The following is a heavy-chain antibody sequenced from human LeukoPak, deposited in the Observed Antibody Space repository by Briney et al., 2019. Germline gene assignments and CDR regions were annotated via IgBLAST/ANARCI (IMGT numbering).Heavy chain of an antibody. D-gene: IGHD1-26*01. CDR3: VTRGGGSYLIRRYYYMDV. CDR1: GFTVSSNY. Sequence: GGSLRLSCAASGFTVSSNYMSWVRQAPGKGLEWVSVIYSGGGTYYADSVKGRFTISRDNSKNTLYLQMNSLRAEDTAVYYCVTRGGGSYLIRRYYYMDVWGKGTTVTISS. J-gene: IGHJ6*03. V-gene: IGHV3-53*01. CDR2: IYSGGGT.